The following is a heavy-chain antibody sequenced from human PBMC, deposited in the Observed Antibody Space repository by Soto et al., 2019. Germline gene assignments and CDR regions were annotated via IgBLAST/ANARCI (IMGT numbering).Heavy chain of an antibody. D-gene: IGHD6-25*01. CDR3: ARSREIIASAGSFDY. CDR2: ISTGGGST. Sequence: EVQLLEPGGGLVQPGGSLRLSCAASGFTFSSHVMSWVRQAPGKGLEWVSGISTGGGSTDYADSVKGRFTISRDNSKNTLHLQMKSLRAEDTAVYYCARSREIIASAGSFDYWGQGTLVTVSS. CDR1: GFTFSSHV. J-gene: IGHJ4*02. V-gene: IGHV3-23*01.